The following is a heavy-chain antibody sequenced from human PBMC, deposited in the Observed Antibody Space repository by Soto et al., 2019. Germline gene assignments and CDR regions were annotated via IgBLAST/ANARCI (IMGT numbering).Heavy chain of an antibody. CDR2: IKGDETSS. Sequence: EVQVVESGGASVQPGGSLRLSCAASGFTFTSYWMHWVRQAPGKGLLWMSRIKGDETSSSYADSVKGRFTISRDNAKNTVYLQMHCLRAEDTAVYYCARGAFASYYVDYWGQGTLVTVSS. D-gene: IGHD3-3*02. CDR3: ARGAFASYYVDY. V-gene: IGHV3-74*01. J-gene: IGHJ4*02. CDR1: GFTFTSYW.